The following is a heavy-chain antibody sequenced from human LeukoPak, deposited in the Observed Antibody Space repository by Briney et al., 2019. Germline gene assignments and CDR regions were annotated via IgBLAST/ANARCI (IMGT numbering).Heavy chain of an antibody. CDR1: GYTFTGYY. Sequence: ASVKVSCKASGYTFTGYYMHWVRQAPGQGPEWMGWINPNSGGTNYAQKFQGRVTMTRDTSISTAYMELSRLRSDDTAVYYCARERAGYCSGGSCSGYMDVWGKGTTVTVSS. D-gene: IGHD2-15*01. J-gene: IGHJ6*03. V-gene: IGHV1-2*02. CDR2: INPNSGGT. CDR3: ARERAGYCSGGSCSGYMDV.